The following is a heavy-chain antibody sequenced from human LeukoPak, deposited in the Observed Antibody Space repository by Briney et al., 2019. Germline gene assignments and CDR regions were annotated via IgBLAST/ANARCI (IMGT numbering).Heavy chain of an antibody. CDR2: IYHSGST. D-gene: IGHD6-19*01. Sequence: SETLSLTCTVSGYSINSGYYWAWIRQPPGKGLEWIGIIYHSGSTYYNPSLKSRVTISVDTSKNQFSLKLSSVTAADTAVYYCARDSAPSSIAVAGTDAFDIWGQGTMVTVSS. CDR1: GYSINSGYY. CDR3: ARDSAPSSIAVAGTDAFDI. J-gene: IGHJ3*02. V-gene: IGHV4-38-2*02.